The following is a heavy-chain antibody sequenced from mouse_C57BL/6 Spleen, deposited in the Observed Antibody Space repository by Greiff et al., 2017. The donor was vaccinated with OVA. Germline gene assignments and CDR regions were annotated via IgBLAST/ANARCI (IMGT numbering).Heavy chain of an antibody. J-gene: IGHJ4*01. V-gene: IGHV2-5*01. CDR1: GFSLTSYG. D-gene: IGHD2-3*01. CDR3: AKSGGYYSYYYAMDY. CDR2: IWRGGST. Sequence: VQLVESGPGLVQPSQSLSITCTVSGFSLTSYGVHWVRQSPGKGLEWLGVIWRGGSTDYNAAFMSRLSITKDNSKSQVFFKMNSLQADDTAIYYCAKSGGYYSYYYAMDYWGQGTSVTVSS.